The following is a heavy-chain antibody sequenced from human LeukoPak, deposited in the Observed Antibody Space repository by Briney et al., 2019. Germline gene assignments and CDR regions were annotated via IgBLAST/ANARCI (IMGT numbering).Heavy chain of an antibody. CDR2: ISNSGDNT. Sequence: GGSLRLSCAASGFAFRSYTMNWVRQAPGKGLEWVSTISNSGDNTYYADSVKGLFTISRDNSKNTLYLQMNSLRAEDTAVYYCAKDRQLGCWGQGALVTVSS. J-gene: IGHJ4*02. CDR1: GFAFRSYT. D-gene: IGHD1-1*01. CDR3: AKDRQLGC. V-gene: IGHV3-23*01.